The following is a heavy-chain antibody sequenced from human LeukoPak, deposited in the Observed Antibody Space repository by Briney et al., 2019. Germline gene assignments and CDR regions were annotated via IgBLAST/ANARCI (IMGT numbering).Heavy chain of an antibody. J-gene: IGHJ5*02. CDR2: IIPIFGTA. CDR1: GGTFSSYA. CDR3: ARDRNPSKYQLLHKWFDP. Sequence: SVKVSCKASGGTFSSYAISWVRQAPGQGLEWMGGIIPIFGTANYAQKFQGRVTITADESTSTAYMELSSLRSEDTGVYYCARDRNPSKYQLLHKWFDPWGQGTLVTVSS. D-gene: IGHD2-2*01. V-gene: IGHV1-69*13.